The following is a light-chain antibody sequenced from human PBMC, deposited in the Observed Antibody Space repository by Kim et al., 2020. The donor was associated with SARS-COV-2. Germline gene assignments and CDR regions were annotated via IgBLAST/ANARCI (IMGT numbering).Light chain of an antibody. Sequence: DIQMTQSPSSLAASVGDRVTIACRASQSIGTRLNWYQQRPGKAPKLLIYAASSLQSGVPSRFSGSGSGTDFTLTISSLQAEDVAVYYCQQYYSTPFTFGPGTKVDIK. V-gene: IGKV1-39*01. CDR3: QQYYSTPFT. CDR1: QSIGTR. J-gene: IGKJ3*01. CDR2: AAS.